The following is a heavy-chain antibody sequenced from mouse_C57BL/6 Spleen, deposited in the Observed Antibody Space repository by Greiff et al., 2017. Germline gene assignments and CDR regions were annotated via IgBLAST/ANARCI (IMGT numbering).Heavy chain of an antibody. Sequence: QVTLKVSGPGILQSSQTLSLTCSFSGFSLSTSGMGVSWIRQPSGKGLEWLAHIYWDDDKRYNPSLKSRLTLSKDTSRNQVFLKITSVDTADTATYYCARSHYYGSSYDYWYFDVWGTGTTVTVSS. CDR1: GFSLSTSGMG. CDR3: ARSHYYGSSYDYWYFDV. J-gene: IGHJ1*03. V-gene: IGHV8-12*01. D-gene: IGHD1-1*01. CDR2: IYWDDDK.